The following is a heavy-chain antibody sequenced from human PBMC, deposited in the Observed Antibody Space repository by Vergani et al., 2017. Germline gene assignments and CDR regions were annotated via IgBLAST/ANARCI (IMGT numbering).Heavy chain of an antibody. D-gene: IGHD6-19*01. J-gene: IGHJ5*02. CDR1: GGTFSSYA. CDR2: IISIFGTA. V-gene: IGHV1-69*01. Sequence: QVQLVQSGAEVKKPGSSVKVSCKASGGTFSSYAISWVRQAPGQGLEWMGGIISIFGTANYAQKFQGRFTITADESTSTAYMELSSLRSEDTAVYYCAGVYSSGNWFDPWGQGTLVTVSS. CDR3: AGVYSSGNWFDP.